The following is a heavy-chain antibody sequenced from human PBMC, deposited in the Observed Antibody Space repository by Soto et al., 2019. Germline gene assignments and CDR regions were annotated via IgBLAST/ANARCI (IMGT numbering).Heavy chain of an antibody. CDR3: ARQIYDSDTGPKFQYYFDS. J-gene: IGHJ4*02. CDR2: IDPSYSYI. CDR1: KYSFTNYW. Sequence: PGGSPKISSEGSKYSFTNYWVNWVHQIPGKGLEWRGRIDPSYSYINYSRPFRGHVTISDTKPITTVFLQWSSLRASDTDMYYCARQIYDSDTGPKFQYYFDSWGQGTPVTVSS. D-gene: IGHD3-22*01. V-gene: IGHV5-10-1*01.